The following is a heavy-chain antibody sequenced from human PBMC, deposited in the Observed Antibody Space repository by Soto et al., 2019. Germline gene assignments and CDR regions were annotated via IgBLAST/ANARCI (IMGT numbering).Heavy chain of an antibody. D-gene: IGHD1-26*01. CDR2: IKQDGSEK. CDR3: ARDGSGTYFPYFDS. Sequence: GGSLRLSCAASGFTLSSYWMSWIRQAPGKGLEWVANIKQDGSEKYYVDSVKGRFTISRDNAKNTLYLQMNSLRAEDTAVYYCARDGSGTYFPYFDSWGQGILVTVSS. CDR1: GFTLSSYW. J-gene: IGHJ4*02. V-gene: IGHV3-7*01.